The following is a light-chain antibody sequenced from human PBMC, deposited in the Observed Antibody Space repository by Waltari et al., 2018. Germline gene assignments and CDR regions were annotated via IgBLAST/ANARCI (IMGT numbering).Light chain of an antibody. CDR2: EVT. CDR3: SSFAGTKNWV. CDR1: SSDVGGYNF. Sequence: QSALTQPPSASGSPGQSVTISYTGTSSDVGGYNFVSWYQQLPGKAPKLMIFEVTKRPSGVPDRFSGSKSSNTASLTVSGLQAEDEADYYCSSFAGTKNWVFGGGTKLTVL. V-gene: IGLV2-8*01. J-gene: IGLJ3*02.